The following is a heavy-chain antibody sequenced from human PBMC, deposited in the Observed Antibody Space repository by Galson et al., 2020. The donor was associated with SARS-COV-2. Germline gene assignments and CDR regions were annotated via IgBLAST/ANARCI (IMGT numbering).Heavy chain of an antibody. CDR1: GFTFDEYA. Sequence: GGSLRLSCAASGFTFDEYAIHWVRLPPGKGLEWVSSITWNSSDKVYADSVKGRFNISRDNAKNSLFLQMNSLRPEDTALYYCAKDIRPRDYHDTGGQRETDAFDFWGQGTMVTVSS. D-gene: IGHD2-8*02. V-gene: IGHV3-9*01. CDR3: AKDIRPRDYHDTGGQRETDAFDF. J-gene: IGHJ3*01. CDR2: ITWNSSDK.